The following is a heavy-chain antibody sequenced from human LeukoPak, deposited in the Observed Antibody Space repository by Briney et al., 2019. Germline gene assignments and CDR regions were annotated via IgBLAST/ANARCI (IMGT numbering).Heavy chain of an antibody. CDR1: GYTFTGYY. CDR2: INPNSGGT. V-gene: IGHV1-2*06. J-gene: IGHJ4*02. Sequence: ASVKVSCKASGYTFTGYYMHWVRQAPGQGLEWMGRINPNSGGTNYAQKFQGRVTMTRDTSISTAYMELSRLRSDDTAVYYCATDPLGMATSHSHWGWGQGTLVTVSS. D-gene: IGHD5-24*01. CDR3: ATDPLGMATSHSHWG.